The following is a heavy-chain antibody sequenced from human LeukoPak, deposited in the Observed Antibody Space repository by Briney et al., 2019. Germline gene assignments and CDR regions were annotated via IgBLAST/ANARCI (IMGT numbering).Heavy chain of an antibody. D-gene: IGHD3-16*01. CDR2: IYTSGST. CDR1: GGSISSYY. V-gene: IGHV4-4*07. J-gene: IGHJ4*02. Sequence: PSETLSLTCTVSGGSISSYYWSWIRQPAGKGLEWIGRIYTSGSTNYNPSLKSRVTMSVDTSKNQFSLKLSSVTAADTAVYYCARERGFYDYVWGSYPDYWGQGTLVTVSS. CDR3: ARERGFYDYVWGSYPDY.